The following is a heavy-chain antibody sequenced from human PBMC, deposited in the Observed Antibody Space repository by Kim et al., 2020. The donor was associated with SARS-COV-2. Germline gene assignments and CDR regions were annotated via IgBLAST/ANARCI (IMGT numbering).Heavy chain of an antibody. CDR1: GGSISSSSYY. D-gene: IGHD3-22*01. Sequence: SETLSLTCTVSGGSISSSSYYWGWIRQPPGKGLEWIGSIYYSGSTYYNPSLKSRVTISVDTSKNQFSLKLSSVTAADTAVYYCNYYDSSGYYRNFDYWGQGTLVTVSS. CDR2: IYYSGST. J-gene: IGHJ4*02. V-gene: IGHV4-39*01. CDR3: NYYDSSGYYRNFDY.